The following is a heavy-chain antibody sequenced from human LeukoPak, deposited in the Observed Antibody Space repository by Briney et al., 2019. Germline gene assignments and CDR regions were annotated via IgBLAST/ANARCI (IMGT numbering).Heavy chain of an antibody. D-gene: IGHD2-2*01. J-gene: IGHJ4*02. CDR3: ARLGYCSSTSCLDY. Sequence: SETLSLPCTVSGGSISSYYWSWIRQPPGKGLEWIGYIYYSGSTNYNPSLKSRVTISVDTSKNQFSLKLSSVTAADTAVYYCARLGYCSSTSCLDYWGQGTLVTVSS. CDR1: GGSISSYY. CDR2: IYYSGST. V-gene: IGHV4-59*01.